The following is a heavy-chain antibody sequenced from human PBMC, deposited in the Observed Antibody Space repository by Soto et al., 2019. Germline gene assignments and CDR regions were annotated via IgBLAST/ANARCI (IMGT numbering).Heavy chain of an antibody. CDR2: ISYDGSNE. V-gene: IGHV3-30*18. Sequence: QVQLVESGGGVVQPGRSLTLSCAASGFTFSSYGMHWVRQAPGKGLEWVAVISYDGSNEYYADSVKGRFTISRDNSKKTLCLQMISLRAEDTAVYYTAQVQNSGDYGGYFDFWCQGLLVTASS. D-gene: IGHD4-17*01. J-gene: IGHJ4*02. CDR3: AQVQNSGDYGGYFDF. CDR1: GFTFSSYG.